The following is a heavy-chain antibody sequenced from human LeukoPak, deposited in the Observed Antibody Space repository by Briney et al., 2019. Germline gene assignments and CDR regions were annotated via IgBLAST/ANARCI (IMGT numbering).Heavy chain of an antibody. V-gene: IGHV1-69*13. CDR2: IIPIFGTA. CDR1: GGTFSSYA. CDR3: ARDLVSGVDTGYMDV. D-gene: IGHD5-18*01. Sequence: SVKVSCKASGGTFSSYAIGWVRQAPGQGLEWMGGIIPIFGTANYAQKFQGRVTITADESTSTAYMELSSLRSEDTAVYYCARDLVSGVDTGYMDVWGKGTTVTVSS. J-gene: IGHJ6*03.